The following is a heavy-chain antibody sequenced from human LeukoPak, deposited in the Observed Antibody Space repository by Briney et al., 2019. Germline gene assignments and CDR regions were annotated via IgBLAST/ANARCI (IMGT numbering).Heavy chain of an antibody. CDR1: GYSFTSYW. CDR3: ARVNRWTDYYYYGMDV. D-gene: IGHD2-15*01. CDR2: IYPGDSDT. J-gene: IGHJ6*02. V-gene: IGHV5-51*01. Sequence: GESLEISCKGSGYSFTSYWIGWVRQMPGKGLGWMGIIYPGDSDTRYSPSFQGQVTISADKSISTAYLQWSSLKASDTAMYYCARVNRWTDYYYYGMDVWGQGTTVTVSS.